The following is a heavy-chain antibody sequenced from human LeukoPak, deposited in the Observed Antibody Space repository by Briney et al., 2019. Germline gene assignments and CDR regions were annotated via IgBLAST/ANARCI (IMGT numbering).Heavy chain of an antibody. D-gene: IGHD3-10*01. CDR3: ARLTNHYYGSGNP. CDR2: IWYDGSNK. V-gene: IGHV3-30*19. CDR1: GFTFSSYG. J-gene: IGHJ5*02. Sequence: GGSLRLSCAASGFTFSSYGMHWVRQAPGKGLEWVAVIWYDGSNKYYADSVKGRFTISRDNSKNTLYLQMNSLRAEDTAVYYCARLTNHYYGSGNPWGQGTLVTVSS.